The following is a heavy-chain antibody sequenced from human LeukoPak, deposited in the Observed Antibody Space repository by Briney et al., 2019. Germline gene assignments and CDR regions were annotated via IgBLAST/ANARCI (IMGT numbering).Heavy chain of an antibody. CDR1: GFPYDDYA. Sequence: GGSLRLSCAASGFPYDDYAKHWARHAPGKGLEWVTGISWNSGSIGYADSVKGRFTISRDNAKNSLYLQMNSLRAEDTALYYCAKDAWAAAGHVIDYWGQGTLVTVSS. J-gene: IGHJ4*02. CDR2: ISWNSGSI. CDR3: AKDAWAAAGHVIDY. D-gene: IGHD6-13*01. V-gene: IGHV3-9*01.